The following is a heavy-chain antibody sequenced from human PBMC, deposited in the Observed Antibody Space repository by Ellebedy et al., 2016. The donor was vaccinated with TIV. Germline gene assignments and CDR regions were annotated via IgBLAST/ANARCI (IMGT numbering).Heavy chain of an antibody. CDR2: IDPRDSYT. V-gene: IGHV5-10-1*01. Sequence: GESLKISCQASGYTFTRYFITWVRQTPGKGLQWVGRIDPRDSYTNYSPSLGGHVTISADKSIGTAYLQWTSLKASDSAINYCARGVSAGSGWLDPWGPGTLVTVSS. D-gene: IGHD3-3*01. CDR3: ARGVSAGSGWLDP. CDR1: GYTFTRYF. J-gene: IGHJ5*01.